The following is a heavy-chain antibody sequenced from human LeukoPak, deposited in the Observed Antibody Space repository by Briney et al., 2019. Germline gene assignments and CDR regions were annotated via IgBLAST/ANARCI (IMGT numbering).Heavy chain of an antibody. Sequence: SETLSLTCTVSGGSISSYYWSWIRRPAGKGLEWIGRIYTSGSTNYNPSLKSRVTMSVDTSKNQFSLKLSSVTAADTAVYYCAGRDIAVAGPIDYWGQGTLVTVSS. D-gene: IGHD6-19*01. V-gene: IGHV4-4*07. J-gene: IGHJ4*02. CDR1: GGSISSYY. CDR3: AGRDIAVAGPIDY. CDR2: IYTSGST.